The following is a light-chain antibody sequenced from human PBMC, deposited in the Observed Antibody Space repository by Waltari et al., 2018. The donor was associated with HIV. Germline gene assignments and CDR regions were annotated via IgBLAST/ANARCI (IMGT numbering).Light chain of an antibody. CDR1: SSNIGRRS. CDR2: RDN. J-gene: IGLJ1*01. CDR3: AAWDDSLSGQV. V-gene: IGLV1-47*01. Sequence: QSVLTQPPSASETPGQRVTISCSGSSSNIGRRSVHWYQQVPGTTPRLLIYRDNQRPSGVPDRFSGSKSGTSASLAIRGLRSEDEADYYCAAWDDSLSGQVFGTGTKVTVL.